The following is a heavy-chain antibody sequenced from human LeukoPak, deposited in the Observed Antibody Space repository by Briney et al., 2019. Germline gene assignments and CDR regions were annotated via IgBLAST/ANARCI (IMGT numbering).Heavy chain of an antibody. CDR1: GFTFSSYG. V-gene: IGHV3-33*01. CDR2: IWYDGSNK. D-gene: IGHD7-27*01. J-gene: IGHJ4*02. CDR3: ARDGDALGLFDY. Sequence: GGSLRLSCAASGFTFSSYGMHWVRQAPGKGLERVAVIWYDGSNKYYADSVKGRFTISRDNSKNTLYLQMNSLRAEDTAVYYCARDGDALGLFDYWGQGTLVTVSS.